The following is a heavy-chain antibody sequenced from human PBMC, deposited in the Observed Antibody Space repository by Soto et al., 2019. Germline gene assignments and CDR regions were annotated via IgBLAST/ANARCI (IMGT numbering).Heavy chain of an antibody. V-gene: IGHV1-69*13. J-gene: IGHJ5*02. CDR1: GGTFSSYA. D-gene: IGHD2-15*01. CDR3: AREQSGGSYPINWFDP. CDR2: IIPIFGTA. Sequence: ASVKVSGEASGGTFSSYAISWVRQAPGEGLEWMGGIIPIFGTANYAQKFQGRVTITADESTSTAYMELSSLRSEDTAVYYCAREQSGGSYPINWFDPWGQGALVTVSS.